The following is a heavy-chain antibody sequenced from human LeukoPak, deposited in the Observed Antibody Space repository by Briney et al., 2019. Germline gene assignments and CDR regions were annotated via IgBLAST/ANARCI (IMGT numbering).Heavy chain of an antibody. D-gene: IGHD3-3*01. CDR3: AKDSYGFFVGHFDP. Sequence: GGSLRLSCTASGFTFSSYAMSWVRQAPGKGLEWVSAISGSGGSAYYADSVKGRFTISRDNSKNTLYLQMSSLRAEDTAVYYCAKDSYGFFVGHFDPWGQGTLVTVS. J-gene: IGHJ5*02. CDR1: GFTFSSYA. CDR2: ISGSGGSA. V-gene: IGHV3-23*01.